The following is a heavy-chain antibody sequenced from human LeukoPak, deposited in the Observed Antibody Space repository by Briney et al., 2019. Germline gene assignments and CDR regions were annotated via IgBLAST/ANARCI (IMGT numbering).Heavy chain of an antibody. D-gene: IGHD6-6*01. J-gene: IGHJ4*02. CDR2: INPSGGST. CDR3: AAYPPFGIAARPSTGEVYLDY. CDR1: GYTFTSYY. Sequence: GASVKVSCKASGYTFTSYYMHWVRQAPGQGLEWMGIINPSGGSTSYAQKFQGRVTMTRDTSTSTVYMELSSLRSDDTAVYYCAAYPPFGIAARPSTGEVYLDYWGQGTLVTVSS. V-gene: IGHV1-46*01.